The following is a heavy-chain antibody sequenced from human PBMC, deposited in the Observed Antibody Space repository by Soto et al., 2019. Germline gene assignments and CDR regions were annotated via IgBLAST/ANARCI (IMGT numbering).Heavy chain of an antibody. CDR1: GYTFTSYD. CDR2: VNPNSGNT. V-gene: IGHV1-8*01. CDR3: ARMRGYCISTSCYDRVYFDY. J-gene: IGHJ4*02. Sequence: ASVKVSCKASGYTFTSYDINWVRQATGQGLEWMGWVNPNSGNTGYAQKFQGRVTMTRNTSISTAYMELNSLRAEDTAVYYCARMRGYCISTSCYDRVYFDYWGQGTLVTVSS. D-gene: IGHD2-2*01.